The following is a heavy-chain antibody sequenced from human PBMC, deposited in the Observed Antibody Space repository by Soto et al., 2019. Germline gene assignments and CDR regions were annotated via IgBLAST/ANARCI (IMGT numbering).Heavy chain of an antibody. CDR2: THWNDDN. V-gene: IGHV2-5*01. CDR1: GFSLSTSGVG. CDR3: AHRRVGNGLDY. J-gene: IGHJ4*02. Sequence: QITLKESGPTLVKSTQTLTLTCTFSGFSLSTSGVGVGWIRQPPGKALEWLAVTHWNDDNHYSPSLKSRLTITKDTSKNQVVLTMTNMDPVDTATYYSAHRRVGNGLDYWGQGTLVTVSS. D-gene: IGHD7-27*01.